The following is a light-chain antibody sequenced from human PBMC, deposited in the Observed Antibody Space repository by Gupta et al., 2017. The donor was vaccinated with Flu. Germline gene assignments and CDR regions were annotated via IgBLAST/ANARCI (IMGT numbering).Light chain of an antibody. CDR1: QGISNY. V-gene: IGKV1-27*01. Sequence: LAASAGDRVTITCRASQGISNYLAWYQQKPGGVPKLLIYAASTLESGVPSRFSGSGSGTDFTLTISSLQPEDVATYYCQKDDSAPLTFGAGTKVEIK. CDR3: QKDDSAPLT. J-gene: IGKJ4*01. CDR2: AAS.